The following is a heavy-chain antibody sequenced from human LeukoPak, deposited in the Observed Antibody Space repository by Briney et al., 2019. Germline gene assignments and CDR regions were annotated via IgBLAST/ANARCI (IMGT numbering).Heavy chain of an antibody. V-gene: IGHV3-74*01. CDR2: INSDGSGR. Sequence: PGESLRLSCAASRFTFSNYWMHWARQAPGKGLVWVSRINSDGSGRNYADSVKGRFTISRDNAKNTLYLQMNSLRAEDTAVYYCASASSHRIAAGGDYWGQGTLVTVSS. D-gene: IGHD6-13*01. CDR3: ASASSHRIAAGGDY. CDR1: RFTFSNYW. J-gene: IGHJ4*02.